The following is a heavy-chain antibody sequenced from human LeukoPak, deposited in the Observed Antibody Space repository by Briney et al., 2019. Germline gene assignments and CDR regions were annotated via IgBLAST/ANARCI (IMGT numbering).Heavy chain of an antibody. CDR3: AKDTSIGRYCTNGVCSPFDY. D-gene: IGHD2-8*01. CDR2: ISDSGGST. Sequence: GGSLRLSCAASGFTFSSYAMSWVRQAPGKGLEWVSAISDSGGSTYDADSVKGRFTISRDNSKNTLYLQMNSLRAEDTAVYYCAKDTSIGRYCTNGVCSPFDYWGQGTLVTVSP. V-gene: IGHV3-23*01. J-gene: IGHJ4*02. CDR1: GFTFSSYA.